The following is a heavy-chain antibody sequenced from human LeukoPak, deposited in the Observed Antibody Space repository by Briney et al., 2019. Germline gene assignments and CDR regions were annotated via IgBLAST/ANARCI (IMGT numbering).Heavy chain of an antibody. Sequence: PGGSLRLSCAASGFTFSSYGMHWVRQAPGKGLEWVAFIRYDGSNKYYADSVKGRFTISRDNSKNTLYLQMNSLRAEDTAVYYCAKDQAATLLWFGELVLSHYYYMDVWGKGTTVTISS. CDR3: AKDQAATLLWFGELVLSHYYYMDV. CDR1: GFTFSSYG. J-gene: IGHJ6*03. V-gene: IGHV3-30*02. CDR2: IRYDGSNK. D-gene: IGHD3-10*01.